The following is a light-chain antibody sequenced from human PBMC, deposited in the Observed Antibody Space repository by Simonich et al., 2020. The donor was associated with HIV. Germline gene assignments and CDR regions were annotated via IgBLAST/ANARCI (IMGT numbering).Light chain of an antibody. J-gene: IGKJ5*01. CDR2: KAS. CDR3: QQYGSSPIT. Sequence: DIQMTQSPSTLSASVGDRVTITCRASQSISSWLAWYQQKTGKAPKLLIYKASSLESGVPSRFSGSGSGTEFTLTISSLQPDDFATYYCQQYGSSPITFGQGTRLEIK. CDR1: QSISSW. V-gene: IGKV1-5*03.